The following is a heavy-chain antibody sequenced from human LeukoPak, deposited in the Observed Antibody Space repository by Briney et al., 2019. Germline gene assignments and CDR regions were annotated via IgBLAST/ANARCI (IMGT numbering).Heavy chain of an antibody. D-gene: IGHD2-15*01. CDR3: ARGPLEYCSGGTCYSGRDWFDP. Sequence: ASVKVSCKASGYILTDYYIHWVRQAPGQGLEWMGWINPNSGDTNYAQKFQGRVTMTRDTSISTVYMELRRLRYDDTAAYYCARGPLEYCSGGTCYSGRDWFDPWGQGTLVTVSS. J-gene: IGHJ5*02. CDR1: GYILTDYY. CDR2: INPNSGDT. V-gene: IGHV1-2*02.